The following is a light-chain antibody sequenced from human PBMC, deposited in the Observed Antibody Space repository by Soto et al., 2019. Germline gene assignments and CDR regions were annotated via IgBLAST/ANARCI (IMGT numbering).Light chain of an antibody. J-gene: IGLJ3*02. V-gene: IGLV2-14*01. CDR2: EVS. Sequence: QSALTQPASVSGSPGQTITISCTGTSSDVGGYNYLSWYQQHPGKAPKVMIYEVSNRPSGVSNRFSGSKSGNTASLTISGLQAEDEADYFCSSSTTSGTPVFVGGTKLTVL. CDR3: SSSTTSGTPV. CDR1: SSDVGGYNY.